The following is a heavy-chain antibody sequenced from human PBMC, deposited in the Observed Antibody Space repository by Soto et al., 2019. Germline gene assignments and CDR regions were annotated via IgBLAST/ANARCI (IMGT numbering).Heavy chain of an antibody. D-gene: IGHD3-9*01. Sequence: SETLSLTCAVYGGSFSGYYWSWIRQPPGKGLEWIGEINHSGSTNYNPSLKSRVTISVDTSKNQFSLKLSSVTAADTAVYYCARRWNILTGYRESNNWFDPWGQGTLVTVSS. J-gene: IGHJ5*02. V-gene: IGHV4-34*01. CDR2: INHSGST. CDR3: ARRWNILTGYRESNNWFDP. CDR1: GGSFSGYY.